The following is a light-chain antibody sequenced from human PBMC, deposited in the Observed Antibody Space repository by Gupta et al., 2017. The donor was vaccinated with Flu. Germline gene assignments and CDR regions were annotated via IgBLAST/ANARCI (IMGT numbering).Light chain of an antibody. J-gene: IGLJ1*01. Sequence: RVTISCSGRSTNIGGNSVYGCQQLPGTAPKLLIYRNNQRPSGVPDRFSGSKSGTSATLAISGLQAEDEADYYCAALDGSLHGYVFGTGTKVNVL. V-gene: IGLV1-44*01. CDR2: RNN. CDR3: AALDGSLHGYV. CDR1: STNIGGNS.